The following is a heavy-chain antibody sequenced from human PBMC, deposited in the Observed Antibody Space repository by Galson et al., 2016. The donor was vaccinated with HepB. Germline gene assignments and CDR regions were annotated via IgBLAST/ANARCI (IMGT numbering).Heavy chain of an antibody. CDR1: GGAFGTYA. Sequence: SVKVSCKASGGAFGTYAISWVRQAPGQGLEWVGGIIPIFGTANYAQKFQGRVTITADKSTSTAYMELSSLRSEDTAVYYCARELRLPSHQYSGSRGGWFDPWGQGTRVTVSS. CDR2: IIPIFGTA. D-gene: IGHD1-26*01. CDR3: ARELRLPSHQYSGSRGGWFDP. J-gene: IGHJ5*02. V-gene: IGHV1-69*06.